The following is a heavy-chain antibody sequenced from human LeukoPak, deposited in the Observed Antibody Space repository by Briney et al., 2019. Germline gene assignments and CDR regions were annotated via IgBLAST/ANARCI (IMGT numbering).Heavy chain of an antibody. CDR2: ITSSSTNI. CDR1: GFTFSTYN. V-gene: IGHV3-48*02. J-gene: IGHJ4*02. D-gene: IGHD1-26*01. CDR3: ATSGNYYLKY. Sequence: GGSLRLSCAASGFTFSTYNMNWVRQAPGKGLEWVSHITSSSTNIYYADSVKGRFTIPRDNAKNALSLQMNSLRDEDTAVYYCATSGNYYLKYWGQGTLVTVPS.